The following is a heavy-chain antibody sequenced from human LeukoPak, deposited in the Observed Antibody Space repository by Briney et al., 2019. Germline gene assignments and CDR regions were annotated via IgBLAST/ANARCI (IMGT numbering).Heavy chain of an antibody. D-gene: IGHD3-10*01. J-gene: IGHJ4*02. V-gene: IGHV4-30-2*01. Sequence: PSETLSLTCGVWGGSISSGGYSWRWIRQPPGKGLEWIGEIQLSGNTYYNPPSNSPVTISLAMSTNQSSLKLYSVTAADTAVYYGARVFASGTPGGGPIDYWGQGTLVTVAP. CDR3: ARVFASGTPGGGPIDY. CDR1: GGSISSGGYS. CDR2: IQLSGNT.